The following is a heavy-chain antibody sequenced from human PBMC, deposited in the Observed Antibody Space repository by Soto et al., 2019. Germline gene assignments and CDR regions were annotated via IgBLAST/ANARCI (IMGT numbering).Heavy chain of an antibody. V-gene: IGHV3-49*04. J-gene: IGHJ6*02. Sequence: SLRLSCTASGFTFGDYAMSWVRQAPGKGLEWVGFIRSKAYGGTTEYAASVKGRFTISRDDSKSIAYLQMNSLKTEDTAVYYCTRVGLAAAGPLYYYYGMDVWGQGTTVTVS. CDR3: TRVGLAAAGPLYYYYGMDV. CDR2: IRSKAYGGTT. CDR1: GFTFGDYA. D-gene: IGHD6-13*01.